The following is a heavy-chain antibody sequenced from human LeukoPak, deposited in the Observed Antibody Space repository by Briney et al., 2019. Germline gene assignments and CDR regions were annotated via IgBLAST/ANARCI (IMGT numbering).Heavy chain of an antibody. CDR3: ARGRDWCSSTSCYSYYYYMDV. CDR2: MNPNSGNT. D-gene: IGHD2-2*01. Sequence: ASVKVSCKASGYTFTSYDINWVRQATGQGLEWMGWMNPNSGNTGYAQKFQGRVTMTRNTSIITAYMELSSLRSEDTAVYYCARGRDWCSSTSCYSYYYYMDVWGKGTTVTVSS. J-gene: IGHJ6*03. V-gene: IGHV1-8*01. CDR1: GYTFTSYD.